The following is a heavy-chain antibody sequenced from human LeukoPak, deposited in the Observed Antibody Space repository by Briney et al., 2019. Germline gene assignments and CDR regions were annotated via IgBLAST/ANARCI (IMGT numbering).Heavy chain of an antibody. Sequence: SETLSLTCAVPGGSISSSNWWSWVRQPPGKGLEWIGEIYHSGSTNYNPSLKSRVTISVDKSKNQFSLKLSSVTAADTAVYYCARASITRVAFDIWGQGTMVTVSS. J-gene: IGHJ3*02. CDR1: GGSISSSNW. D-gene: IGHD3-10*01. CDR2: IYHSGST. CDR3: ARASITRVAFDI. V-gene: IGHV4-4*02.